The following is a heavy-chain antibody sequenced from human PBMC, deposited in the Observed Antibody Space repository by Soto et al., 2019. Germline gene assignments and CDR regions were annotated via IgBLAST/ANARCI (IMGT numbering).Heavy chain of an antibody. Sequence: SETMSLTCTVSGDSITRSNFYWGWIRQPPGKGLEWLGSIFYSGSTFYNPALKSRVTFSVDTSKNHFSLKLSSVTAADTAVYYCARHKTTMLTVVSAFDPWGQGTRVTVSS. CDR3: ARHKTTMLTVVSAFDP. CDR2: IFYSGST. J-gene: IGHJ5*02. V-gene: IGHV4-39*02. D-gene: IGHD3-22*01. CDR1: GDSITRSNFY.